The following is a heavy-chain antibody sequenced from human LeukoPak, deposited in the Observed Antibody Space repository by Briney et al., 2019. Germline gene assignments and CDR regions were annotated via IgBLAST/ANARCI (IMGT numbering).Heavy chain of an antibody. D-gene: IGHD5-12*01. CDR3: AREFPDVVATYPSAYFDY. CDR2: IYYSGST. V-gene: IGHV4-30-4*01. J-gene: IGHJ4*02. CDR1: GGSISSGDYY. Sequence: PSETLSLTCTVSGGSISSGDYYWSWIRQPPGKGLEWIGYIYYSGSTYYNPSLKSRVTISVDESKNQFSLKQSSVTAADTAVYYCAREFPDVVATYPSAYFDYWGQGTLVTVSS.